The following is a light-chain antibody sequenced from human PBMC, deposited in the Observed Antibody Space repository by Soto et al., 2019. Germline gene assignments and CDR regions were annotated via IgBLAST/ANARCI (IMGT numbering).Light chain of an antibody. CDR3: QKYSSGAG. CDR2: AAS. CDR1: QGIRNF. Sequence: DIQMTQSPTSLSASVGDRVTITCRASQGIRNFVAWNQQKPGKAPKLLIYAASTLQSGVPSRFSGSGSGTDFTLNINSQEPEDVAIYSHQKYSSGAGFGPGTKVEIK. V-gene: IGKV1-27*01. J-gene: IGKJ3*01.